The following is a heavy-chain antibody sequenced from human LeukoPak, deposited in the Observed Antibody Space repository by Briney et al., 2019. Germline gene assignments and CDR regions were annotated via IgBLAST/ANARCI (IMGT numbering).Heavy chain of an antibody. V-gene: IGHV3-21*01. D-gene: IGHD3-3*01. CDR1: GFTFSSYS. Sequence: PGGSLRLSCAASGFTFSSYSMNWVRQAPGKGLEWVSSISSSSSYIYYADSVKGRFTNSRDNAKNSLYLQMNSLRAEDTAVYYCARGSRFGVVGRDAFDIWGQGTMVTVSS. CDR2: ISSSSSYI. J-gene: IGHJ3*02. CDR3: ARGSRFGVVGRDAFDI.